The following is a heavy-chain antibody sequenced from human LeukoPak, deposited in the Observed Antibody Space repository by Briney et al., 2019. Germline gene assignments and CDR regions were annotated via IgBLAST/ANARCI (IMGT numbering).Heavy chain of an antibody. J-gene: IGHJ3*02. V-gene: IGHV1-8*03. Sequence: ASVKVSCKASGYTFTSYDINWVRQATGQGLEWMGWMNPNSGNTGYAQKFQGRVTITRNTSISTAYMELSSLRSEDTAVYYCVSSFYDILTGVVEAFDIWGQGTMVTVSS. CDR3: VSSFYDILTGVVEAFDI. CDR1: GYTFTSYD. D-gene: IGHD3-9*01. CDR2: MNPNSGNT.